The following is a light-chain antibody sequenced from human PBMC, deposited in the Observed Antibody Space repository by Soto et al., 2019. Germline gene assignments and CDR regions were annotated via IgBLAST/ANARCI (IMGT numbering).Light chain of an antibody. J-gene: IGKJ1*01. CDR1: QSISRY. V-gene: IGKV3-20*01. CDR3: QQYGSSPPT. Sequence: VVSLSPGTLSLKPGERTTLSCRASQSISRYLAWYQQKPGQGPRLLIYGASSRATGTPDRFSGSGSGTDFTLTINRLEPEDFALYYCQQYGSSPPTFGQRTNVDIK. CDR2: GAS.